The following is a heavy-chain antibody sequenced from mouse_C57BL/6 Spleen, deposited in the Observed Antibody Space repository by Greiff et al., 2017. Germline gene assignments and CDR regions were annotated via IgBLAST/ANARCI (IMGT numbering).Heavy chain of an antibody. J-gene: IGHJ4*01. Sequence: VQLQQSGAELAKPGASVKLSCKASGYTFTSYWMHWVKQRPGQGLEWIGYINPSSGYTKYNQKFKDKAPLTADKSSSTAYMQLSSLTYEDSAVYYCARSYYGSTGAMDYWGQGTSVTVSS. CDR1: GYTFTSYW. CDR3: ARSYYGSTGAMDY. V-gene: IGHV1-7*01. CDR2: INPSSGYT. D-gene: IGHD1-1*01.